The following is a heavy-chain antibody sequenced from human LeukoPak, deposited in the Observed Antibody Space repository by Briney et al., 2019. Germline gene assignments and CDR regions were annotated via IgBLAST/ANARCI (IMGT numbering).Heavy chain of an antibody. CDR1: GGSISSSSYY. V-gene: IGHV4-39*07. CDR3: ARGHCSGGSCYSDY. J-gene: IGHJ4*02. D-gene: IGHD2-15*01. Sequence: PSETLSLTCTVSGGSISSSSYYWGWIRQPPGKGLEWIGEINHSGSTNYNPSLKSRVTISVDTSKNQFSLKLSSVTAADTAVYYCARGHCSGGSCYSDYWGQGTLVTVSS. CDR2: INHSGST.